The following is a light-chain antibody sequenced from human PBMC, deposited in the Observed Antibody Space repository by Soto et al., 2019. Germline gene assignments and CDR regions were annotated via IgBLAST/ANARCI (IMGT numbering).Light chain of an antibody. J-gene: IGLJ2*01. Sequence: QLVLTQSPSASASLGASVKLTCTLSSGHSSYAIAWHQQQPEKGPRYLMKLNSDGSHSKGDGIPDRFSGYSSGAERYLTISSLQSEDEADYYCQTWGTGIRGVFGGGTKLTVL. CDR2: LNSDGSH. CDR1: SGHSSYA. CDR3: QTWGTGIRGV. V-gene: IGLV4-69*01.